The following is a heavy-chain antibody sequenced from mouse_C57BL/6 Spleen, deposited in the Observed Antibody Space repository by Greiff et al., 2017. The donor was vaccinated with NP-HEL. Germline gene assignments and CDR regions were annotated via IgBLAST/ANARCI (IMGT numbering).Heavy chain of an antibody. V-gene: IGHV5-17*01. CDR3: ERGVLRSYWYFDG. CDR1: GFTFSDYG. Sequence: EVKLMESGGGLVKPGGSLKLSCAASGFTFSDYGMHWVRQAPEKGLEWVAYISSGSSTIYYVDTVKGRFTISSDNAKNTLFLQMTSLRSEDTARYYCERGVLRSYWYFDGWGTGTTVTVSS. D-gene: IGHD1-1*01. CDR2: ISSGSSTI. J-gene: IGHJ1*03.